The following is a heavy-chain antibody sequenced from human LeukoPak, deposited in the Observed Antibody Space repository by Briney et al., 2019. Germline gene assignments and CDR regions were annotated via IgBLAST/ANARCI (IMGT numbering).Heavy chain of an antibody. CDR3: AKDGVFTNGGFDS. D-gene: IGHD3-10*01. J-gene: IGHJ4*02. V-gene: IGHV3-23*01. CDR2: ISSSGGST. CDR1: AFSFSDYA. Sequence: GGSLRLSCAASAFSFSDYAMGWVRQAPGKGLGWVSSISSSGGSTYYADSVKGRFTISRDNSKNTLYLQMNNLRAEDTAVYYCAKDGVFTNGGFDSWGQGTLVTFSS.